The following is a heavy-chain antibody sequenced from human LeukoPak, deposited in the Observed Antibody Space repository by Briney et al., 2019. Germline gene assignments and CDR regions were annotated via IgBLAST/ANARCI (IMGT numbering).Heavy chain of an antibody. V-gene: IGHV1-69*04. J-gene: IGHJ4*02. CDR1: GGTFSSYA. Sequence: SVKVSCKASGGTFSSYAISWVRQAPGQGLEWMGRIIPILGIANYAQKFQGRVTITADKSTSTAYMELSSLRSEDTAVYCCARAEYYYDSSGYPFDYWGQGTLVTVSS. D-gene: IGHD3-22*01. CDR2: IIPILGIA. CDR3: ARAEYYYDSSGYPFDY.